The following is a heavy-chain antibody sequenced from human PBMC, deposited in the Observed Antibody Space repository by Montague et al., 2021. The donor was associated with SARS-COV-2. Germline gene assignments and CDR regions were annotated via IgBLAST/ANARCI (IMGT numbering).Heavy chain of an antibody. CDR3: ARGRTGTTFYYYYYYGMDV. CDR1: GGPFSGYY. D-gene: IGHD1-7*01. CDR2: INHSGST. J-gene: IGHJ6*02. Sequence: SETLSLTCAVYGGPFSGYYWSWIRQPPGKGLEWIGEINHSGSTNYNPSLESRVTISVDTSKNQFSLKLSSVTAADTAVYYCARGRTGTTFYYYYYYGMDVWGQGTTVTVSS. V-gene: IGHV4-34*01.